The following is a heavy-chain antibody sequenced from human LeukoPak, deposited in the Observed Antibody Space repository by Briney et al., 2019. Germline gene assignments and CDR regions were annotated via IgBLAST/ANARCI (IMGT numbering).Heavy chain of an antibody. Sequence: SETLSLTCTVSGGSISSGSYYWSWLRQPAGKGLEWIVRIYTSGSTNYNPSLKSRVTISVDTSKNQFSLKLSSVTAADTAVYYCARDHSSSSFYYYYMDVWGKGTTVTVSS. CDR2: IYTSGST. CDR3: ARDHSSSSFYYYYMDV. CDR1: GGSISSGSYY. V-gene: IGHV4-61*02. J-gene: IGHJ6*03. D-gene: IGHD6-6*01.